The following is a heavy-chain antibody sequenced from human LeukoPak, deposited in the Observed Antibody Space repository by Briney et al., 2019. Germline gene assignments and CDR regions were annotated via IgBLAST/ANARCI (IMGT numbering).Heavy chain of an antibody. CDR3: QSRFLEWLLDY. D-gene: IGHD3-3*01. Sequence: SETLSLTCTVSGGSISSNNYYWGWIRQPPGKGLEWIGRIYYGGYTYYNPSLKSRVTISVDTSKNQFSLKLSSVTAADTAIYYCQSRFLEWLLDYWGQGTLVTVSS. CDR1: GGSISSNNYY. J-gene: IGHJ4*02. CDR2: IYYGGYT. V-gene: IGHV4-39*01.